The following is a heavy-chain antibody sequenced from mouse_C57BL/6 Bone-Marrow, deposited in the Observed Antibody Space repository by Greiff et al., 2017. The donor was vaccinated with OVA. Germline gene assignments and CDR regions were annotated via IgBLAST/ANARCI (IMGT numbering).Heavy chain of an antibody. CDR2: IDPTNDYT. CDR1: GYTFTSYT. J-gene: IGHJ2*01. CDR3: TRGYYFYY. V-gene: IGHV1-4*01. Sequence: QVQLQQSGAELARPGASVKMSCKASGYTFTSYTIHWVKQRPGQGLEWIGYIDPTNDYTNYNQKFKGKTTLTADKSSSTAYMQLSSLTSEDSADYYCTRGYYFYYWGQGTTLTVSS.